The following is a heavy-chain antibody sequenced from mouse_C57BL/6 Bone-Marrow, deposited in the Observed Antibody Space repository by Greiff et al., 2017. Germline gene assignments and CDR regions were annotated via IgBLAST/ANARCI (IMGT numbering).Heavy chain of an antibody. CDR3: ASDRAMDY. J-gene: IGHJ4*01. CDR2: IDPKSGGT. CDR1: GYTFTSYW. V-gene: IGHV1-72*01. Sequence: VQLQQPGAELVKPGASVKLSCKASGYTFTSYWMHWVKQRPGRGLEWIGRIDPKSGGTKYNEKFKSKATLTVDKPSSTAYMQLSSLASEGSAVYYCASDRAMDYWGQGTSGTVSS.